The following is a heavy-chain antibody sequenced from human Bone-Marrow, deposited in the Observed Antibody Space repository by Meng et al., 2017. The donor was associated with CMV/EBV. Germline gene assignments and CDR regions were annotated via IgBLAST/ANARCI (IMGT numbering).Heavy chain of an antibody. CDR2: IKPSSGET. J-gene: IGHJ4*02. V-gene: IGHV1-2*02. CDR1: GYTFTGYY. Sequence: ASVKVSCKASGYTFTGYYMHWVRQAPGQGLEWMGWIKPSSGETSSAQKFQGRLTMTRTTSISTVYMELTSLRSDDAAVYYCARDDYNNYGEYVYWGQGTLVTVSS. CDR3: ARDDYNNYGEYVY. D-gene: IGHD4-11*01.